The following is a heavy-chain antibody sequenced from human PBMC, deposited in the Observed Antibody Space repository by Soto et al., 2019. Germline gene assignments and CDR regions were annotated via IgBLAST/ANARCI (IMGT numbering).Heavy chain of an antibody. D-gene: IGHD3-22*01. J-gene: IGHJ5*01. CDR3: ARGRPVPYYYDTSGHGIVA. CDR1: GVSISSGDYY. CDR2: IYYSGST. V-gene: IGHV4-30-4*08. Sequence: PSETLSLTCTVFGVSISSGDYYWTWIRQRKGKGLEWIGYIYYSGSTCYNPSLKSRVTISVDTSKNQFSLKLSSVTAADSAVYSCARGRPVPYYYDTSGHGIVAWGQGTLVTVSS.